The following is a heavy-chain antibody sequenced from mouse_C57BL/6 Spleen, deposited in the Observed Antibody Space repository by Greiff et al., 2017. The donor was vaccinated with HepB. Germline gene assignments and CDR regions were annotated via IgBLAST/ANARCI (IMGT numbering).Heavy chain of an antibody. CDR2: IWGDGST. CDR3: AKTDRLYYYGSSYWFAY. J-gene: IGHJ3*01. D-gene: IGHD1-1*01. Sequence: VQLQESGPGLVAPSQSLSITCTVSGFSLTSYGVSWVRQPPGKGLEWLGVIWGDGSTNYHSALISRLSISKDNSKSQVFLKLNSLQTDDTATYYCAKTDRLYYYGSSYWFAYWGQGTLVTVSA. CDR1: GFSLTSYG. V-gene: IGHV2-3*01.